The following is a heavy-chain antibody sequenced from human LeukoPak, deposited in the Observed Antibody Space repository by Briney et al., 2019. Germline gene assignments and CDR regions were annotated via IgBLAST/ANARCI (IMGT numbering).Heavy chain of an antibody. Sequence: SETLSLTCTVSGGSISSSSYYWGWIRQPPGKGLEWIGSIYYSGSTNYNPSLKSRVTISVDTSKNQFSLKLSSVTAADTAVYYCARVGGSGSYYPYYYYYMDVWGKGTTVTISS. CDR1: GGSISSSSYY. CDR3: ARVGGSGSYYPYYYYYMDV. V-gene: IGHV4-39*07. D-gene: IGHD3-10*01. J-gene: IGHJ6*03. CDR2: IYYSGST.